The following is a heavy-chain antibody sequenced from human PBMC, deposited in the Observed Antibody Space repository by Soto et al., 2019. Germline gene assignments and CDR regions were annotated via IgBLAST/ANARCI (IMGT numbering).Heavy chain of an antibody. Sequence: SVKVSCKASGYTFTSYDINWVRQAIGQGLEWLGDIIPIFGTTNKSRKFQGRVTITADKSTSTAYMELSSLRSEDTAVYYCARALRSSWYPNFDYWGQGTLVTVSS. J-gene: IGHJ4*02. V-gene: IGHV1-69*06. D-gene: IGHD6-13*01. CDR3: ARALRSSWYPNFDY. CDR1: GYTFTSYD. CDR2: IIPIFGTT.